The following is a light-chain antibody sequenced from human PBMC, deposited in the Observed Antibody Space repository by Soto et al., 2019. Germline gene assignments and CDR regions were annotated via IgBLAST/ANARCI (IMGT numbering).Light chain of an antibody. Sequence: QLVLTQSSSASASLGSSVKLTCTLSSGHSSYIIAWHQQQPGKAPRYLMKLEGSGSYNKGSGVPDRFSGSSSGADRYLTSSNLQSEDEADYYCETWDSNTHRVFGGGTKLTVL. CDR2: LEGSGSY. V-gene: IGLV4-60*03. CDR3: ETWDSNTHRV. CDR1: SGHSSYI. J-gene: IGLJ2*01.